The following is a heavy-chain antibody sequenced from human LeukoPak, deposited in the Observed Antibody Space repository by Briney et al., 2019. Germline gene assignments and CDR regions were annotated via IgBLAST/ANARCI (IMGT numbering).Heavy chain of an antibody. Sequence: ASVKVSCKASGYTFTSYGISWVRQAPGQGLEWMGWISAYNGNTNYAQKLQGRVTMTTDTSTSTAYMELRSLRSDDTAVYYCARGSGDYYDSSGYYYIPWFDPWGQGTLVTVSS. J-gene: IGHJ5*02. CDR1: GYTFTSYG. D-gene: IGHD3-22*01. V-gene: IGHV1-18*01. CDR2: ISAYNGNT. CDR3: ARGSGDYYDSSGYYYIPWFDP.